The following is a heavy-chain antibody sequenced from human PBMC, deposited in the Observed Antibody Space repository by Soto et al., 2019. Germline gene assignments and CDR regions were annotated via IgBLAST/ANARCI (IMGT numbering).Heavy chain of an antibody. CDR1: GGSFSGYN. Sequence: PSETLSLTCAVYGGSFSGYNWSWIRQPPGKGLEWIGEINHSGSTNYNPSLKSRVTISVDTSKNQFSLKLSSVTAAVTAVYYCARGIAVDEYNWFDPWGQGTLVTVSS. CDR3: ARGIAVDEYNWFDP. V-gene: IGHV4-34*01. J-gene: IGHJ5*02. CDR2: INHSGST. D-gene: IGHD6-19*01.